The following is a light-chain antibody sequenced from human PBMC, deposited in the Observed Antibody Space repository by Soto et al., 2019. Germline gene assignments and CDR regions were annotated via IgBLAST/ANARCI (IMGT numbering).Light chain of an antibody. CDR3: QQRNMWPIT. V-gene: IGKV1-5*03. CDR1: QSISSW. CDR2: KAS. J-gene: IGKJ5*01. Sequence: DIQMTQSPSTLSASVGDRVTITCRASQSISSWLAWYQQKPGKAPKLLINKASSLESGVPSRFSGSGSGTEFTLTISSLEPEDSAVYYCQQRNMWPITFGQGTRLEIK.